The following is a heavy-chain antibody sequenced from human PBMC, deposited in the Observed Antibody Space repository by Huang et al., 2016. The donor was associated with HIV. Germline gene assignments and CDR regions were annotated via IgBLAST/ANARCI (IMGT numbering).Heavy chain of an antibody. CDR2: INHRGQS. J-gene: IGHJ4*02. CDR3: TRGRGSSWSLFDN. V-gene: IGHV4-34*01. CDR1: GGSCRDFF. D-gene: IGHD6-13*01. Sequence: QVQLHQWGAGLLRPSETLSLTCAGYGGSCRDFFWRCISPSPGKGLEWIGEINHRGQSNYNPSLKSRVTIAVDPSKKQFSLKLKSVTAADTSIYYCTRGRGSSWSLFDNWGQGSLITVLS.